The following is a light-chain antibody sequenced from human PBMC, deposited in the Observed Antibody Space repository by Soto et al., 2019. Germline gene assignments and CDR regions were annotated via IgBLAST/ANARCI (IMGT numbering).Light chain of an antibody. J-gene: IGLJ3*02. CDR1: SSDVGGYNY. CDR2: EVS. Sequence: QSVLTQPASVSGSPGQSITISCTGTSSDVGGYNYVSWYQQHPGKAPKLMIYEVSNRPSGVSNRFSGSKSGNTASLTISGLQAEYEADYYCSSYTSCSTRVFGGGTTLTVL. CDR3: SSYTSCSTRV. V-gene: IGLV2-14*01.